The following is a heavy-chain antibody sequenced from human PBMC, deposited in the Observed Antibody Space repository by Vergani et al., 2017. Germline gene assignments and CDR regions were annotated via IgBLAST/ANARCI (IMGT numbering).Heavy chain of an antibody. J-gene: IGHJ4*02. D-gene: IGHD4-11*01. CDR1: GYFISSGFY. CDR2: IYHSGST. CDR3: ARSDSNYVFFDY. V-gene: IGHV4-38-2*01. Sequence: QVHLQESGPGLVKPSETLSLTCAVSGYFISSGFYWGWIRQPPGKGLEWIASIYHSGSTYYNPSLKSRVSISKDTSKNQFSLKLSSVTAADTAVYYCARSDSNYVFFDYWGQGTLVTVSS.